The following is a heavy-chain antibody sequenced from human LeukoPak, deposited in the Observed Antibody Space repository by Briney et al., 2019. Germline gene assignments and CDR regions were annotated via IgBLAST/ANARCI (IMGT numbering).Heavy chain of an antibody. J-gene: IGHJ3*02. CDR1: GYTFTSYY. CDR2: INPSGGST. CDR3: ARVPLQGDPDAFDI. D-gene: IGHD2-21*02. Sequence: GSVTDSHKASGYTFTSYYVHWVRPAPGQGLEWMGIINPSGGSTSYAQKFQGRVTMTRDTSTSTVYMELSSLRSEDTAVYYCARVPLQGDPDAFDIWGQG. V-gene: IGHV1-46*01.